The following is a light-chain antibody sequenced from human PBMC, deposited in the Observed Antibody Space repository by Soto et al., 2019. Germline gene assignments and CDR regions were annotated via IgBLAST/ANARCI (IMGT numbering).Light chain of an antibody. CDR1: QSINTY. CDR2: TAS. CDR3: QQSYSRPRT. Sequence: DIQMTQSPSSLSASVGDRVTITCRASQSINTYLNWYQQKPGKAPNLLIYTASRLESGVPSRCSGSGSGTDFTLTISSLQPEDFATYFCQQSYSRPRTFGQGTKVDIK. J-gene: IGKJ1*01. V-gene: IGKV1-39*01.